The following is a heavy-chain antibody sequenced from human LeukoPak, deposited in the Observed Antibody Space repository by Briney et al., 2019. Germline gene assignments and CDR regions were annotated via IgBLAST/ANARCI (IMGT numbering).Heavy chain of an antibody. J-gene: IGHJ6*02. Sequence: SETLSLTCTVSGGSISSYYWSWIRQPPGKGLEWIGYIYYSGSTNYNPSLKSRVTISVDTSKNRFSLRLSSVTAADTAVYYCARTPITMVRGVMVWDYGMDVWGQGTTVTVSS. CDR3: ARTPITMVRGVMVWDYGMDV. D-gene: IGHD3-10*01. CDR1: GGSISSYY. V-gene: IGHV4-59*01. CDR2: IYYSGST.